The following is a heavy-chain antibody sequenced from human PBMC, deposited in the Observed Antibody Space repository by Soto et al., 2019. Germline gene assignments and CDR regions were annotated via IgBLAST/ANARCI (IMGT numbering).Heavy chain of an antibody. CDR1: GGTFSSYA. D-gene: IGHD6-13*01. Sequence: VASVKVSCKASGGTFSSYAISWVRQAPGQGLEWMGGIIPNFGTANYAQKFQGRVTITADESTSTAYMELSSLRSEDTAVYYCARAPRYSSSWEYQGYYYYGIDVWGPGTTVTVSS. CDR3: ARAPRYSSSWEYQGYYYYGIDV. CDR2: IIPNFGTA. J-gene: IGHJ6*02. V-gene: IGHV1-69*13.